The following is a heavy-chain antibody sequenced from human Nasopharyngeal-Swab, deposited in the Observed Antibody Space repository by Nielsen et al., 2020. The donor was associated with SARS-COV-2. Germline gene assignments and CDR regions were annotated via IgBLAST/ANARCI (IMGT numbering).Heavy chain of an antibody. V-gene: IGHV3-21*01. J-gene: IGHJ6*03. CDR3: ARVEAGHYYYYYMDV. D-gene: IGHD6-19*01. Sequence: GESLKISCAASGFTFSSYSMNWVRQAPGKGLEWVSSISSSSSYIYYADSVKGRFTISRDNAKNSLYLQMNSLRAEDTAVYYCARVEAGHYYYYYMDVWGKGTTVTVSS. CDR1: GFTFSSYS. CDR2: ISSSSSYI.